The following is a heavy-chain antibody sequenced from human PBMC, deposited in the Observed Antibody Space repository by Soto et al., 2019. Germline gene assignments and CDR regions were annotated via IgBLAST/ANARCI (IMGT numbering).Heavy chain of an antibody. CDR3: ARVGGDYDYYYYGMDV. Sequence: GASVKVSCKASGYTFTGYYMHWLRQAPGQGLEWMGWINPNSGGTNYAQKFQGWVTMTRDTSISTAYMELSRLRSDDTAVYYCARVGGDYDYYYYGMDVWGQGTTVTVSS. J-gene: IGHJ6*02. CDR2: INPNSGGT. CDR1: GYTFTGYY. V-gene: IGHV1-2*04. D-gene: IGHD4-17*01.